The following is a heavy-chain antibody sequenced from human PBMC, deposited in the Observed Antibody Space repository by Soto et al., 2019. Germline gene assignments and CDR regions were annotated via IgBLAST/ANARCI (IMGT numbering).Heavy chain of an antibody. D-gene: IGHD6-13*01. J-gene: IGHJ4*02. CDR1: GYTFTSYD. CDR3: AREHSSSWRFDY. V-gene: IGHV1-8*01. Sequence: QVQLVQSGAEVKKPGASVKVSCKASGYTFTSYDINWVRQASGQGLEWMGWMNPNSGNTGYAQKFQGRVTMTRNTSISTAYLELSSLRSEDTAVYYCAREHSSSWRFDYWSQGTLVTVSS. CDR2: MNPNSGNT.